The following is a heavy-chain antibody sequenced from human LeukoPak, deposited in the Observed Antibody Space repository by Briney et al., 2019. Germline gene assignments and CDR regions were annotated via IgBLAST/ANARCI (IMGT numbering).Heavy chain of an antibody. D-gene: IGHD3-22*01. CDR2: INHSGST. CDR1: GGSFSGYY. Sequence: SETLSLTCAVYGGSFSGYYWSWIRQPPGKGLEWIGEINHSGSTNYNPSLKSRVTISVDTSKNQFSLKLSSVTAADTAVYYCARGRWYYYDSSGYRYFDYWGQGALVTVSS. J-gene: IGHJ4*02. CDR3: ARGRWYYYDSSGYRYFDY. V-gene: IGHV4-34*01.